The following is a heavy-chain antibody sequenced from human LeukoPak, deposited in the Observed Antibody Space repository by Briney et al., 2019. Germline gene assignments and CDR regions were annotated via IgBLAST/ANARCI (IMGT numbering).Heavy chain of an antibody. CDR2: IYYSGST. Sequence: SETLSLTCTVPGGSISSYYWSWIRQPPGRGLEWIGYIYYSGSTNYNASLKSRVTISVDTSKSQFSLDLSSVTAADTAVYYCARARYNWFDPWGQGTLVTVSS. J-gene: IGHJ5*02. CDR1: GGSISSYY. V-gene: IGHV4-59*01. CDR3: ARARYNWFDP.